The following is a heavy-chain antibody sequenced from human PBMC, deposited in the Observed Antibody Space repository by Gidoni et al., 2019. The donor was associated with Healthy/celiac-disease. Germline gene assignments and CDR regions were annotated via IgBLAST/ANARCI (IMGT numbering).Heavy chain of an antibody. CDR1: GFTFSSYS. Sequence: EVQLVESGGGLVQPGGSLRLSWAASGFTFSSYSMTGVRQAPGKGLEWVSYISSSSSTIYYADSVKGRFTISRDNAKNSLYLQMNSLRAEDTAVYYCARAGYCSSTSCELAAFDIWGQGTMVTVSS. CDR2: ISSSSSTI. D-gene: IGHD2-2*01. V-gene: IGHV3-48*01. CDR3: ARAGYCSSTSCELAAFDI. J-gene: IGHJ3*02.